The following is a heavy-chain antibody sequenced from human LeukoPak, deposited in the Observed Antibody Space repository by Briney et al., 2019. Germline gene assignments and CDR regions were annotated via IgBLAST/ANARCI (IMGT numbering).Heavy chain of an antibody. CDR1: GGSISSGGYS. V-gene: IGHV4-30-2*01. J-gene: IGHJ3*02. D-gene: IGHD3-22*01. CDR2: IYHSGST. CDR3: ATDSSGYLSASDI. Sequence: SQTLSLTCAVSGGSISSGGYSWSWIRQPPGKGLEWIGYIYHSGSTYYNPSLKSRVTISVDRSKNQFSLKLSSVTAADTAVYYCATDSSGYLSASDIWGQGTMVNVSS.